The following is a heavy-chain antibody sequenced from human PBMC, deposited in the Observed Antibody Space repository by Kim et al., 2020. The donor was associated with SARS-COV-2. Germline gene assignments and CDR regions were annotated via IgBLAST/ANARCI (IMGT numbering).Heavy chain of an antibody. CDR3: AKDTQYCSGGSCYSDAFDI. V-gene: IGHV3-23*01. D-gene: IGHD2-15*01. Sequence: GRFTISRDNSESTLYLQMNSLRAEDTAVYYCAKDTQYCSGGSCYSDAFDIWGQGTMVTVSS. J-gene: IGHJ3*02.